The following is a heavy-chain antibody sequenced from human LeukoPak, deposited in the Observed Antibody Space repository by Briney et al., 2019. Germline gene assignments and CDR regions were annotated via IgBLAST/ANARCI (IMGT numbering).Heavy chain of an antibody. V-gene: IGHV3-23*01. D-gene: IGHD1-26*01. J-gene: IGHJ6*03. CDR1: GFTFSSYA. CDR2: ISGSGGST. Sequence: GGSLRLSCAASGFTFSSYAMSWVRQAPGKGLEWVSAISGSGGSTYYADSVKGRFTISRDNSKNTLYLQMNSLRPEDTAVYYCATSVGATLFYYYYMDVWGKGTTVIVSS. CDR3: ATSVGATLFYYYYMDV.